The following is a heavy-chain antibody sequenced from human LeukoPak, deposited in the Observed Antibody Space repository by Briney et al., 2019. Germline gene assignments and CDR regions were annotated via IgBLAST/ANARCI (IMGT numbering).Heavy chain of an antibody. J-gene: IGHJ5*02. D-gene: IGHD2-2*01. V-gene: IGHV3-48*03. CDR2: ISSSGSTI. CDR3: AGTCLKYCSSTSWFDP. CDR1: GFTFSSYE. Sequence: GGSLRLSCAASGFTFSSYEMNWVRQAPGKGLEWVSYISSSGSTIYYADSVKGRFTISRDNAKNSLYLQMNSLRAEDTAVYYCAGTCLKYCSSTSWFDPWGQGTLVTVSS.